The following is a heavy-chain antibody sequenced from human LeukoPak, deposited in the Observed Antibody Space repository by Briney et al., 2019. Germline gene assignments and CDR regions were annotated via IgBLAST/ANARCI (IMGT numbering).Heavy chain of an antibody. CDR2: ISSSGGST. D-gene: IGHD3-10*01. V-gene: IGHV3-64*01. J-gene: IGHJ4*02. CDR1: GFTFSSYT. CDR3: ARDGPYRGSTYFFDY. Sequence: GGSLRLSCAASGFTFSSYTMHWVRQAPGKGLEYVSAISSSGGSTYYANSVKGRFTISRDNSKNTLFLQMGSLRAEDMAVYYCARDGPYRGSTYFFDYWGQGTLVTVSS.